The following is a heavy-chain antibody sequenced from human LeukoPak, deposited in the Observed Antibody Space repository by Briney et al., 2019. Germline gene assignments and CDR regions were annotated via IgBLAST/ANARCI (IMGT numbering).Heavy chain of an antibody. J-gene: IGHJ4*02. CDR2: ISGSDGGT. CDR3: ARLRNTMTTPRFDW. D-gene: IGHD4-17*01. V-gene: IGHV3-23*01. Sequence: GGSLRLSCAASGFPFTTYAMSWGRQAPGKGLEWVSAISGSDGGTHYADSVKGRFTTSRDNSKNTLYLQMSSLRADDTTVYYCARLRNTMTTPRFDWWGQGSLVTVSS. CDR1: GFPFTTYA.